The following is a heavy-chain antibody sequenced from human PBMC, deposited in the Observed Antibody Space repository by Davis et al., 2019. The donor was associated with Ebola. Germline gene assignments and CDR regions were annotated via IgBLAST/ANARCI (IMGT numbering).Heavy chain of an antibody. D-gene: IGHD5-12*01. CDR3: ARVRRGSYDYDY. CDR1: GFTFSSYS. V-gene: IGHV3-21*01. CDR2: SSSSSSYI. J-gene: IGHJ4*02. Sequence: GESLKISCAASGFTFSSYSLNWVRQAPGKGLEWVSSSSSSSSYIYYADSVKGRFTISRDNAKNSLYLQMNSLRAEDTAVYYCARVRRGSYDYDYWGQGTLVTVSS.